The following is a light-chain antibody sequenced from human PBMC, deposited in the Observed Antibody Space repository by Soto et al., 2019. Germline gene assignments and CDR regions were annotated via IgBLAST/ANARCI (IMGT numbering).Light chain of an antibody. CDR2: SSS. Sequence: DIEMTQSPPILSVSPGEGATLSCRASQRISTNLAWYQHIPGQAPRLLIVSSSRRPTDLPARFSGSGSWTDFTLTISSMQSEVSAFYYCQEYNNLPPTFGQGTKVEVK. J-gene: IGKJ1*01. CDR3: QEYNNLPPT. V-gene: IGKV3-15*01. CDR1: QRISTN.